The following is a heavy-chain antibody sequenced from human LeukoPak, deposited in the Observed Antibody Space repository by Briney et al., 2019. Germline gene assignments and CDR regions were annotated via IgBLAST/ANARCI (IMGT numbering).Heavy chain of an antibody. J-gene: IGHJ4*02. Sequence: SETLSLTCAVYGGSFSGYYWSWIRQPPGKGLEWIGEINHSGSTNYNPSLKSRVTISVDTSKNQFSLKLSSVTAADTAVYYCARDGIAAAFDYWGQGTLVTVSS. CDR2: INHSGST. CDR1: GGSFSGYY. D-gene: IGHD6-13*01. V-gene: IGHV4-34*01. CDR3: ARDGIAAAFDY.